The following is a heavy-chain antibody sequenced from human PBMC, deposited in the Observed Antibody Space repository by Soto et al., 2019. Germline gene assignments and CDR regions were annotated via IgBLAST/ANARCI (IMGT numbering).Heavy chain of an antibody. D-gene: IGHD1-1*01. CDR1: GFAISRGYY. Sequence: SETLSLTCSGSGFAISRGYYWSWVRQPPGKGLEWIGSIYPSVSSYHNPSLATRLRLSIDTSKNQFTLNLTSVTAADTALYFCAREKVGTTFFDNWGQGLQVTVSS. J-gene: IGHJ4*02. CDR2: IYPSVSS. CDR3: AREKVGTTFFDN. V-gene: IGHV4-38-2*02.